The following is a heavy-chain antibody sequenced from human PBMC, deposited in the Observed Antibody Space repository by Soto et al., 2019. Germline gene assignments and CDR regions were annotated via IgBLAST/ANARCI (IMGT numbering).Heavy chain of an antibody. V-gene: IGHV3-30-3*01. D-gene: IGHD3-22*01. Sequence: GGSLRLSCAASGFTFSSYAMHWVRQAPGKGLEWVAVISYDGSNKYYADSVKGRFTISRDNSKNTLYLQMNSLRAEDTAVYYCAREIYDSSGYYLDYWGQGTLVTVSS. CDR1: GFTFSSYA. CDR3: AREIYDSSGYYLDY. CDR2: ISYDGSNK. J-gene: IGHJ4*02.